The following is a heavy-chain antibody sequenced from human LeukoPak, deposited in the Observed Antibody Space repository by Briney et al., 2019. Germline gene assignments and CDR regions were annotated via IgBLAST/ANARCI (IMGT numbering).Heavy chain of an antibody. J-gene: IGHJ4*02. CDR3: VREMWYDSSGYYYGY. Sequence: ASVKVSCKASGYTFTGDYMHCVRQAPGQGLEWMGRINPNSGGTNYAQKFEGRVTMTRDTPTSTAYMELSRLRSDDTAVYYCVREMWYDSSGYYYGYWGQGTLITVSS. D-gene: IGHD3-22*01. CDR2: INPNSGGT. V-gene: IGHV1-2*06. CDR1: GYTFTGDY.